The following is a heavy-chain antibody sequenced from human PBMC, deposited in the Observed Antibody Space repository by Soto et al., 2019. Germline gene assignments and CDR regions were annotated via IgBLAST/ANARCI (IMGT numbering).Heavy chain of an antibody. V-gene: IGHV3-33*01. CDR1: GFTFSSYG. D-gene: IGHD3-10*01. CDR2: IWYDGSNK. CDR3: ARDDYMVRGVIGYMDV. J-gene: IGHJ6*03. Sequence: GGSLRLSCAASGFTFSSYGMHWVRQAPGKGLEWVAVIWYDGSNKYYADSVKGRFTISRDNSKNTLYLQMNSLRAEDTAVYYCARDDYMVRGVIGYMDVWGKGTTVTVSS.